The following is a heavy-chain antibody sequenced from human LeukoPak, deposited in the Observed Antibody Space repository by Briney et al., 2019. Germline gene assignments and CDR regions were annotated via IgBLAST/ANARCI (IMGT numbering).Heavy chain of an antibody. CDR1: GFTFSDHY. CDR3: ARGANRDSSGYYARGDDAFDI. J-gene: IGHJ3*02. V-gene: IGHV3-72*01. Sequence: GGSLRLSCAASGFTFSDHYMDWVRQAPGKGLEWVGRTRNKANSYTTEYAASVKGRFTISRDDSKNSLYLQMNSLKTEDTAVYYCARGANRDSSGYYARGDDAFDIWGQGTMVTVSS. CDR2: TRNKANSYTT. D-gene: IGHD3-22*01.